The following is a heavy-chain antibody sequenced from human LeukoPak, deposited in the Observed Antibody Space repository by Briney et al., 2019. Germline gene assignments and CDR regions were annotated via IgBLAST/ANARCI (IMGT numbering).Heavy chain of an antibody. CDR2: ISGGNSRST. J-gene: IGHJ4*02. V-gene: IGHV3-23*01. Sequence: GGSLRLSCAASGFTVSSNYMSWVRQAPGKGLEWVSGISGGNSRSTYYADSVKGRFTISRDNSKNTLYLQMNSLRAEDTAIYYCAKIAETSGSYGQGYDYWGQGTLVTVSS. CDR3: AKIAETSGSYGQGYDY. D-gene: IGHD1-26*01. CDR1: GFTVSSNY.